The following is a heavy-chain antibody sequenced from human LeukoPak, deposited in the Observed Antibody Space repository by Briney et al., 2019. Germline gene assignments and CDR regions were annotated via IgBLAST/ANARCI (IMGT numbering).Heavy chain of an antibody. Sequence: GGSLRLSCVASGISLSNYAMTWVRQAPGKGLEWVSYISERGGSTTYADSVKGRFTISRDTSLNTLYLQMNNLRAEDTAVYFCAKRGVVIRGILVIGYHQEAYHYDFWGQGVLVTVSS. V-gene: IGHV3-23*01. CDR1: GISLSNYA. CDR3: AKRGVVIRGILVIGYHQEAYHYDF. CDR2: ISERGGST. D-gene: IGHD3-10*01. J-gene: IGHJ4*02.